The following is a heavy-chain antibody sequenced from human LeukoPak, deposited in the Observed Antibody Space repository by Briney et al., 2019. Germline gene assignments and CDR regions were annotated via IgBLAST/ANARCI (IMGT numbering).Heavy chain of an antibody. V-gene: IGHV4-31*03. CDR3: ARASRWGAFDI. CDR2: IYYSGSI. J-gene: IGHJ3*02. D-gene: IGHD4-23*01. Sequence: SETLSLTCTVSGGSISSGGYYWSWIRQHPGKGLEWIGYIYYSGSIYYNPSLKSRVTISVDTSKNQFSLKLSSVTAADTAVYYCARASRWGAFDIWGQGTMVTVSS. CDR1: GGSISSGGYY.